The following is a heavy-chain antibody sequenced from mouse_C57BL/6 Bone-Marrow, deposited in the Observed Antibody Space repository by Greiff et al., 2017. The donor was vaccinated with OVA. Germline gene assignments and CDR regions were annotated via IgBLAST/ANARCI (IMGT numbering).Heavy chain of an antibody. Sequence: VQLVESGPGLVAPSQSLSITCTVSGFSLTSYAISWVRQPPGKGLEWLGVIWTGGGTNYNSALKSRLSISKDNSKSQVFLKMNSLQTDDTARYYCARNNYGSRPYAMDYWGQGTSVTVSS. CDR2: IWTGGGT. CDR3: ARNNYGSRPYAMDY. CDR1: GFSLTSYA. J-gene: IGHJ4*01. D-gene: IGHD1-1*01. V-gene: IGHV2-9-1*01.